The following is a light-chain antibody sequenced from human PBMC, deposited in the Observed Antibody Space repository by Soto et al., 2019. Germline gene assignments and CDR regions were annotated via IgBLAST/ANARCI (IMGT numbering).Light chain of an antibody. CDR2: KAS. J-gene: IGKJ2*01. Sequence: DIQMTQSPSTLSASVGDRVTITCRASQSVSSWLAWYQQKPGKAPNLLIYKASSLESGVPSRFSGSGSGTEFTLTISSLQPDDFATYYCQQYNSFPHTFGQGTKLEI. CDR1: QSVSSW. V-gene: IGKV1-5*03. CDR3: QQYNSFPHT.